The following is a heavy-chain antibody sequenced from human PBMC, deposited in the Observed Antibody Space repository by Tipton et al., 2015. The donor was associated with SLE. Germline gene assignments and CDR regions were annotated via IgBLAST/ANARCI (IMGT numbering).Heavy chain of an antibody. J-gene: IGHJ4*02. D-gene: IGHD6-19*01. V-gene: IGHV4-39*07. CDR3: ARGRGVAAIFDY. CDR1: GGSISSSSYY. Sequence: TLSLTCTVSGGSISSSSYYWGWIRQPPGKGLEWIGSIYHSGSTNYNPSLKSRVTISVDTSKNQFSLKLSSVTAADTAVYYCARGRGVAAIFDYWGQGTLVTVSS. CDR2: IYHSGST.